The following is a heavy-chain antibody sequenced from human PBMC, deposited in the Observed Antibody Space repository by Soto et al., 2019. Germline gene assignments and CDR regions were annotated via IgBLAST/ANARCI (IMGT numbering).Heavy chain of an antibody. V-gene: IGHV3-7*01. Sequence: GGSLRLSCAASGFTFSNSAMTWVRQAPGKGLEWVASITKDGYEKYYVDSVKGRFTISRDNSKNSLYLQMNSLRAEDTAVYYCARVSGHGSNYVFFAWGQGTLVTVSS. CDR2: ITKDGYEK. D-gene: IGHD5-12*01. CDR1: GFTFSNSA. CDR3: ARVSGHGSNYVFFA. J-gene: IGHJ5*02.